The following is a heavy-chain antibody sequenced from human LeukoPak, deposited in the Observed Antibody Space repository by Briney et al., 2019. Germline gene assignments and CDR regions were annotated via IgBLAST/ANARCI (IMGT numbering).Heavy chain of an antibody. V-gene: IGHV1-69*05. Sequence: SVKVSCKASGGTFSSYAISWVRQAPGQGLEWMGGIIPIFGTANYAQKFQGRVTITTDESTSTAYMELSSLRSEDTAVYYCARALGDFWSGYSYYYYYYMDVWGKGTTVTVSS. D-gene: IGHD3-3*01. J-gene: IGHJ6*03. CDR1: GGTFSSYA. CDR2: IIPIFGTA. CDR3: ARALGDFWSGYSYYYYYYMDV.